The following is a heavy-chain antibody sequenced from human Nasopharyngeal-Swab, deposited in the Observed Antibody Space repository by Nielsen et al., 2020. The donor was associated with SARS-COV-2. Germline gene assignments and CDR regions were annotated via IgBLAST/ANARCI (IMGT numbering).Heavy chain of an antibody. Sequence: ASVKVSCKVSGYTLTELSMHWVRQAPGKRLEWMGGFDPEDGETIYAQKFQGRVTMTEDTSTDTAYMELSSLRSEDTAVYYCATAPGIAVAGNWFDPWGQGTLVTVSS. D-gene: IGHD6-19*01. CDR2: FDPEDGET. V-gene: IGHV1-24*01. J-gene: IGHJ5*02. CDR3: ATAPGIAVAGNWFDP. CDR1: GYTLTELS.